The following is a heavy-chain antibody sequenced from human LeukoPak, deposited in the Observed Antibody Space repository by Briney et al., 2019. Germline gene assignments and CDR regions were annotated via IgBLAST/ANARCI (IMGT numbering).Heavy chain of an antibody. J-gene: IGHJ5*02. V-gene: IGHV4-59*08. D-gene: IGHD3-10*01. CDR3: ARHGWDYPSGTYYTFDP. Sequence: SETLSLTCTVSGGSITPYYWTWIRQPPGKGLEWIGYIYYSGSTKYNPSLESRVTISIDTSKNQFSLRLSSVTATDTAMYYCARHGWDYPSGTYYTFDPWGQGTLVTVSS. CDR2: IYYSGST. CDR1: GGSITPYY.